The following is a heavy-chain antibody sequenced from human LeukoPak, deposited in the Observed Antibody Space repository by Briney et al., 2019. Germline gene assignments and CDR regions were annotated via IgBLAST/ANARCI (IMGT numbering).Heavy chain of an antibody. D-gene: IGHD3-22*01. J-gene: IGHJ1*01. CDR1: GFTFSNYA. CDR2: ITDSGGRT. Sequence: GGSLRLSCAASGFTFSNYAMNWVRQAPGEGLEWVSTITDSGGRTFYADSLKGRFTISRDNSKKMLYLQMNSLRAEDTAVYYCAKDPYYYDGSGYYYEYFLHWGQGTLVTVSS. V-gene: IGHV3-23*01. CDR3: AKDPYYYDGSGYYYEYFLH.